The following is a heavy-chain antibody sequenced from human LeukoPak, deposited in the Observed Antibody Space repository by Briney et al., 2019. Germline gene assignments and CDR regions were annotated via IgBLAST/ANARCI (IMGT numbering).Heavy chain of an antibody. D-gene: IGHD3-10*01. J-gene: IGHJ4*02. CDR3: ARFYGSGSYAHYFDY. CDR1: GFTFSSYG. CDR2: IRYDGSNK. V-gene: IGHV3-30*02. Sequence: GGSLRLSCAASGFTFSSYGMHWVRQAPGKGLEWVAFIRYDGSNKYYADSVKGRFTISRDNSKNTLYLQMNSLRAEDTAVYYCARFYGSGSYAHYFDYWGQGTLVTVPS.